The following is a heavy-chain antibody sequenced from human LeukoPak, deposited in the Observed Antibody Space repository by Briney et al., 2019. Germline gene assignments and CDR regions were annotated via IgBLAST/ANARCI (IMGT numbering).Heavy chain of an antibody. J-gene: IGHJ4*02. Sequence: SGGSLRLSCAASGFTFSSYAMSWVRQAPGKGLEWVSAISGSGGSTYYADSVKGRFTISRDNSKNTLYLQMNSLRAEDTAVYYCAKWTAIGSCYFDYWGQGTLVTVSS. V-gene: IGHV3-23*01. CDR1: GFTFSSYA. D-gene: IGHD2-21*02. CDR3: AKWTAIGSCYFDY. CDR2: ISGSGGST.